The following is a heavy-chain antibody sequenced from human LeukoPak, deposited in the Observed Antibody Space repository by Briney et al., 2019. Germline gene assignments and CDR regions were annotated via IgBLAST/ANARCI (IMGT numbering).Heavy chain of an antibody. CDR3: ASAVEMATSDAFDI. CDR1: GGSISSSSYS. CDR2: IYYSGST. D-gene: IGHD5-24*01. J-gene: IGHJ3*02. Sequence: SETLSPTCTVSGGSISSSSYSWGWIRQPPGKGLEWIGSIYYSGSTYYNPSLKSRVTISVDTSKNQFSLKLSSVTAADTAVYYCASAVEMATSDAFDIWGQGTMVTVSS. V-gene: IGHV4-39*01.